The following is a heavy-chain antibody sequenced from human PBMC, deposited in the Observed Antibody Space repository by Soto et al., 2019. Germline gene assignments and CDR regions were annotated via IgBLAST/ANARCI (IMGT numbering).Heavy chain of an antibody. D-gene: IGHD6-19*01. Sequence: QVQLQESGPGLVKPSETLSLTCTVSGGSINTYYWSRIRQPPGKAPEWIGYIYYSGSTNYNPSLMSRVTISVDTSKSHFSLKLSSVTAADTAVYYCARGRHWLDYWGQGTLVTVSS. V-gene: IGHV4-59*01. CDR1: GGSINTYY. J-gene: IGHJ4*02. CDR3: ARGRHWLDY. CDR2: IYYSGST.